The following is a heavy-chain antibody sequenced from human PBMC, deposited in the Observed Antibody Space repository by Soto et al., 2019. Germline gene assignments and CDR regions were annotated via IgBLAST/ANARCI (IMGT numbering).Heavy chain of an antibody. CDR3: IRERDAGGLDN. CDR2: IYWDSGRI. CDR1: AFTIPDRA. J-gene: IGHJ4*02. V-gene: IGHV3-9*01. Sequence: EVRLVESGGGSVQPGRSLRLSCVGSAFTIPDRAMHWVRQAPGKGLEWVSVIYWDSGRIYYADSVKGRFTISRDNAKNSLYLQMNSLNTEDTAFYYCIRERDAGGLDNWGQGTLVTVSS.